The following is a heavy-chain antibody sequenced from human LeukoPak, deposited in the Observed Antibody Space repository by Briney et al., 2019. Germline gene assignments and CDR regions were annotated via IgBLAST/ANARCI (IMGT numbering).Heavy chain of an antibody. D-gene: IGHD2-15*01. CDR1: GGSISSYY. CDR3: ARALGYSFDY. Sequence: SETLSLTCTVSGGSISSYYWSWIRQPPGKGLEWIGYIYYSGSTNYNPSLKSRVTISVDTSKNQFSLKLSSVTAADTAVYYCARALGYSFDYWGQGTLVTVSP. CDR2: IYYSGST. V-gene: IGHV4-59*01. J-gene: IGHJ4*02.